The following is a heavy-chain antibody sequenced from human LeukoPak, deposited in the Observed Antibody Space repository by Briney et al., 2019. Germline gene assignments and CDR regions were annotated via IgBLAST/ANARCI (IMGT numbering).Heavy chain of an antibody. J-gene: IGHJ3*02. Sequence: SGPALVKPTQTLTLTCTFSGFSLSTRGTRVSWIRQPPGKALERLASIDWDDDKFYSTSLKTRLTISKDPSKNQVVLTMTYMDPVDTSTYDCARLTTSDAFDIWGEGTMVSVSS. D-gene: IGHD4-17*01. CDR1: GFSLSTRGTR. CDR3: ARLTTSDAFDI. V-gene: IGHV2-70D*14. CDR2: IDWDDDK.